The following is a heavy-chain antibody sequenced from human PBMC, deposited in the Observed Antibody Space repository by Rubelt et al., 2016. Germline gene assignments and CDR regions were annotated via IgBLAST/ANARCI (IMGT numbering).Heavy chain of an antibody. CDR2: MNPNSGNT. CDR3: ARLSITIFGVVVYYYGMDV. J-gene: IGHJ6*02. V-gene: IGHV1-8*01. Sequence: QVQLVQSGAEVKKPGASVKVSCKASGYTFTSYDINWVRQATGQGLEWMGWMNPNSGNTGYAQKFQGRVTMTRNTSISTACMGLSSLRSEDTAVYYCARLSITIFGVVVYYYGMDVWGQGTTVTVSS. CDR1: GYTFTSYD. D-gene: IGHD3-3*01.